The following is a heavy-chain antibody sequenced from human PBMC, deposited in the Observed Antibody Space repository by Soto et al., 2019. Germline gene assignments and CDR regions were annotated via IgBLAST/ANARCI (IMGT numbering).Heavy chain of an antibody. CDR2: IYYSGST. CDR3: ARGYYDILTGYSRRRLYFDY. V-gene: IGHV4-59*01. D-gene: IGHD3-9*01. CDR1: GGSISSYY. Sequence: PSETLSLTCTVSGGSISSYYWSWIRQPPGKGLEWIGYIYYSGSTNYNPSLKSRVTISVDTSKNQFSLKLSSVTAADTAVYYCARGYYDILTGYSRRRLYFDYWGQGTLVTVYS. J-gene: IGHJ4*02.